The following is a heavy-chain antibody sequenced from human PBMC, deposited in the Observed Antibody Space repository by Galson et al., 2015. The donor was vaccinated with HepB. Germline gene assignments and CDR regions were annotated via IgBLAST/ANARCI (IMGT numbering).Heavy chain of an antibody. CDR3: SRPRVSIGMAAFWFVS. Sequence: SVKVSCKASGGTFNSYVMNWVRQAPGQGLEWMGGLVPFFSTIYYAQNFQGRVTITADESTNTAYMEMHSLTFEDTAIYYCSRPRVSIGMAAFWFVSWGQGTLVTVSS. D-gene: IGHD3-3*02. J-gene: IGHJ5*01. CDR2: LVPFFSTI. V-gene: IGHV1-69*01. CDR1: GGTFNSYV.